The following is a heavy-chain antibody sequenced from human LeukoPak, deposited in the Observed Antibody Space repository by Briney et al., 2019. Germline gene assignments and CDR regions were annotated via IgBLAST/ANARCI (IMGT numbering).Heavy chain of an antibody. CDR2: INHSGST. V-gene: IGHV4-34*01. CDR1: GGSFSGYY. Sequence: PSETLSLTCAVYGGSFSGYYWSWIRQPPGKGLEWIGEINHSGSTNYNPSLKSRVTISVDTSKNQFSLKLSSVTAADTAVYYCARGSRCSSTSCYFAVWAFDIWGQGTMVTVSS. CDR3: ARGSRCSSTSCYFAVWAFDI. J-gene: IGHJ3*02. D-gene: IGHD2-2*01.